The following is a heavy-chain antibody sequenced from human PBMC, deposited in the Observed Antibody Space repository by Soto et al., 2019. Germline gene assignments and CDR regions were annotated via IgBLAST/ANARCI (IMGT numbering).Heavy chain of an antibody. CDR2: INPANGNT. V-gene: IGHV1-3*01. J-gene: IGHJ4*02. D-gene: IGHD3-10*01. Sequence: GASVKVSCKASGYSFTQYAIHWVRPAPGRSLEWLGCINPANGNTKYSEKFQGRVTFTRDTYISTAYMELSSLRSEDTAVYYCAGNSYGRFDYWGQGTLVTVSS. CDR3: AGNSYGRFDY. CDR1: GYSFTQYA.